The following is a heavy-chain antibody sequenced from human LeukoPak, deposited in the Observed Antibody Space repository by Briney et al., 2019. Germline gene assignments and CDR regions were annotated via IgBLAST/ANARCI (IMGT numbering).Heavy chain of an antibody. CDR2: VYSGGTI. D-gene: IGHD5-18*01. Sequence: GGSLRLSCAVYGLTVSSNYMSWVRQAPGKGLEWVSVVYSGGTIKYADSVKGRFTISRDNSKNTLDLQMNSVRTEDTAVYYCARGRDTAIFDYWGQGTLVTVSS. V-gene: IGHV3-53*01. CDR3: ARGRDTAIFDY. CDR1: GLTVSSNY. J-gene: IGHJ4*02.